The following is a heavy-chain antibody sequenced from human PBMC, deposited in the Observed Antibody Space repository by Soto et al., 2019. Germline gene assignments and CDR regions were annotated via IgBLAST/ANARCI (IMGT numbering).Heavy chain of an antibody. V-gene: IGHV4-61*01. CDR2: IYYSGST. CDR3: ARTRGCSGGSCRHNWFDP. Sequence: QVQLQESGPGLVKPSETLSLTCTVSGGSVSSGSYYWSWIRQPPGKGLEWIGYIYYSGSTNYNPSLKSRVTIAVDTSKNQFSLKLSSVTAADTAVYYCARTRGCSGGSCRHNWFDPWGQGTLVTVSS. J-gene: IGHJ5*02. D-gene: IGHD2-15*01. CDR1: GGSVSSGSYY.